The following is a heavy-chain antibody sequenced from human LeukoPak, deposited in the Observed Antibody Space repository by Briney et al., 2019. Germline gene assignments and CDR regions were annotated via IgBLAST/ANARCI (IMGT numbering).Heavy chain of an antibody. D-gene: IGHD3-22*01. CDR1: GFTISSNY. CDR2: IYSGGST. J-gene: IGHJ4*02. V-gene: IGHV3-53*01. CDR3: ARDAYYYDSSGYPDY. Sequence: GGTLSLSCAASGFTISSNYMSWVRQPPGKGLQGGSVIYSGGSTYYADSVKGRFTISRDNSKNKLYLQMHSSRAEDTTVYYCARDAYYYDSSGYPDYWGQGTLVTVSS.